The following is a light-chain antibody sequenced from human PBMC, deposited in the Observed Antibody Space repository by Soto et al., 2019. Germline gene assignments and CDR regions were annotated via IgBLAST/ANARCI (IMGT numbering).Light chain of an antibody. V-gene: IGKV3-20*01. J-gene: IGKJ3*01. CDR2: GAS. CDR3: QRYGSLQFT. CDR1: QSVSSN. Sequence: ELVMTQSPATLSVSPGERSTLSCMAVQSVSSNLAWYQQKPGQAPRPLIYGASSRATGIPERFSGSGSGTDFTLTINRLEPEDFAVYYCQRYGSLQFTFGPGTKVDIK.